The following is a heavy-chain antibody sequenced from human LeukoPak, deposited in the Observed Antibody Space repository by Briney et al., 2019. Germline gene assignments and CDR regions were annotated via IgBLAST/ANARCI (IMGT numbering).Heavy chain of an antibody. D-gene: IGHD2-15*01. J-gene: IGHJ3*02. CDR3: ARGASGYCSGGSCYDAFDI. Sequence: PGGSLRLSCAASGFTVSSNYMSWVRQAPGKWLEWVSVIYSGGSTYYADSVKGRFTISRDNSKNTLYLQMNSLRAEDTAVYYCARGASGYCSGGSCYDAFDIWGQGTMVTVSS. V-gene: IGHV3-66*01. CDR1: GFTVSSNY. CDR2: IYSGGST.